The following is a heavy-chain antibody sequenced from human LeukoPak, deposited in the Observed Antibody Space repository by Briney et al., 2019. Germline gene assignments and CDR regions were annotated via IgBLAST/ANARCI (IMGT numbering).Heavy chain of an antibody. CDR2: IIPILGIA. CDR1: GGTFSSYT. V-gene: IGHV1-69*02. Sequence: GASVKVSCKASGGTFSSYTISWVRQAPGQGLEWMGRIIPILGIANYAQKFQGRVTITADKSTSTAYMELSSPRSEDTAVYYCASWGDGYCSSTSCYTLDYWGQGTLVTVSS. D-gene: IGHD2-2*02. J-gene: IGHJ4*02. CDR3: ASWGDGYCSSTSCYTLDY.